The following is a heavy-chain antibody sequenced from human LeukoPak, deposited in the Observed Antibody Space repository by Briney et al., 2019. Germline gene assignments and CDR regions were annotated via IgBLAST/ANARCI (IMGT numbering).Heavy chain of an antibody. V-gene: IGHV4-34*01. Sequence: SETLSLTCAVYGGSFSGYYWSWIRQPPGKGLEWIGEINHSGSTNYNPSLKSRVTISVDTPKNQFSLKLSSVTAADTAVYYCARAPEMATTDFDYWGQGTLVTVSS. CDR1: GGSFSGYY. CDR2: INHSGST. J-gene: IGHJ4*02. CDR3: ARAPEMATTDFDY. D-gene: IGHD5-24*01.